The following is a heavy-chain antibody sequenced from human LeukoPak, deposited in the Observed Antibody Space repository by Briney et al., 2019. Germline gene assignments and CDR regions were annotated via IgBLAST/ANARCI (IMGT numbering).Heavy chain of an antibody. J-gene: IGHJ4*02. V-gene: IGHV1-18*01. CDR3: ARSLGELSAPFDY. D-gene: IGHD3-16*02. CDR1: GYTLTHYG. Sequence: ASVKVSCKASGYTLTHYGLTWVRQAPGQGLGWMGWFSAYSGDTKYAQKLHGRVTMTTDTSASTAYMELRSLRSDDTAVYYCARSLGELSAPFDYWGQGTLVTVSS. CDR2: FSAYSGDT.